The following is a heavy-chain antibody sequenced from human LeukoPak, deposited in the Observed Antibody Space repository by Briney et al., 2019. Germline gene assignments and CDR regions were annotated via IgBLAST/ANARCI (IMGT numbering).Heavy chain of an antibody. Sequence: GGSLRLSCAASGFTFSSYEMNWVRQAPGKGLEWVSYISSSGSTIYYADSVKGRFTISRDNARNSLYLQMNSLRAEDTAVYYCARAHYGDYFFDYWGQGALVTVSS. CDR3: ARAHYGDYFFDY. V-gene: IGHV3-48*03. D-gene: IGHD4-17*01. CDR2: ISSSGSTI. CDR1: GFTFSSYE. J-gene: IGHJ4*02.